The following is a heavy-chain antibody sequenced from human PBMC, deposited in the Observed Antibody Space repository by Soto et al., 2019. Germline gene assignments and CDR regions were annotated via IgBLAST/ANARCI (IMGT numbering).Heavy chain of an antibody. CDR2: ISYDGSNK. V-gene: IGHV3-30-3*01. CDR1: GFTFISYA. J-gene: IGHJ4*02. Sequence: QVQLVESGGGVVQPGRSLRLSCAASGFTFISYAMHWVRQAPGKGLEWVAVISYDGSNKYYADCVKGRFTISRDNSKNKLYLQMNSLRAEDAAVYYCASQYSSSWGLDYWGQGTLVTVSS. D-gene: IGHD6-13*01. CDR3: ASQYSSSWGLDY.